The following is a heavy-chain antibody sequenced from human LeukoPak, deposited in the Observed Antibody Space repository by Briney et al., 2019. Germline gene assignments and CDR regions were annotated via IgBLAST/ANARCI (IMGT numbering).Heavy chain of an antibody. CDR1: GGTFSSYA. J-gene: IGHJ6*03. Sequence: ASVKVSCKASGGTFSSYAISWVRQAPGQGLEWMGGIIPIFGTANYAQKFQGRVTITADKSTSTAYMELSSLRSEDTAVYYCARTVVPAADTYYYYYMDVWGKGTTVTISS. V-gene: IGHV1-69*06. CDR3: ARTVVPAADTYYYYYMDV. CDR2: IIPIFGTA. D-gene: IGHD2-2*01.